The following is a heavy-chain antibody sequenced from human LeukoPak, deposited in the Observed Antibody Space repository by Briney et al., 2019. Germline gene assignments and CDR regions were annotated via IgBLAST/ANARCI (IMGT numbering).Heavy chain of an antibody. Sequence: GGSLRLSCAASGFTFSNAWMSWVRQAPGKGLEWVGRIKSKTDGGTTDYAAPVKGRFTISRDDSKNTLYLQMSSLKTEDTAVYYCTTGPWVIVVVIHYWGQGTLVTVSS. CDR2: IKSKTDGGTT. CDR1: GFTFSNAW. CDR3: TTGPWVIVVVIHY. V-gene: IGHV3-15*01. D-gene: IGHD3-22*01. J-gene: IGHJ4*02.